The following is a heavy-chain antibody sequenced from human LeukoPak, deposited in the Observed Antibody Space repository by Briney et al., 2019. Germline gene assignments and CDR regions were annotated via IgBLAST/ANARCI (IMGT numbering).Heavy chain of an antibody. CDR2: ISAYNGNT. Sequence: RASVKVSCKASGYTFTSYYLHWVRQAPGQGLEWMGWISAYNGNTNYAQKLQGRVTMTTDTSTSTAYMELRSLRSDDTAVYYCARTDTAMVIIGDYWGQGTLVTVSS. D-gene: IGHD5-18*01. J-gene: IGHJ4*02. CDR3: ARTDTAMVIIGDY. CDR1: GYTFTSYY. V-gene: IGHV1-18*04.